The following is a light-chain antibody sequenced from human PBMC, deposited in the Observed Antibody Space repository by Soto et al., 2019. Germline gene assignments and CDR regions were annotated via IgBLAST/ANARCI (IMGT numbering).Light chain of an antibody. CDR3: SSYAGNNNKMV. Sequence: SALTQPPSASGSPGQSVTISCTGTSSDVGGYNYVSWYQQHPGKAPKLMIFEVSKRPSGVPDRFSGSKSGNTASLTVSGLQAEDEADYYCSSYAGNNNKMVFGGRTKLTVL. CDR2: EVS. CDR1: SSDVGGYNY. V-gene: IGLV2-8*01. J-gene: IGLJ2*01.